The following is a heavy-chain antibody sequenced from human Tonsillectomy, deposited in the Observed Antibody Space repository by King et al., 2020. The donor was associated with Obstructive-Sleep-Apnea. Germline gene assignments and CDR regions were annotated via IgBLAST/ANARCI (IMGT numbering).Heavy chain of an antibody. CDR1: GYIFTSYW. CDR2: IYPGDSDT. V-gene: IGHV5-51*01. CDR3: ARRPRYCSSTSCYGNNWFDP. J-gene: IGHJ5*02. D-gene: IGHD2-2*01. Sequence: QLVQSGAEVKKSGESLKISCKGSGYIFTSYWIGWVRQMPGKGLEWMGIIYPGDSDTRYSPSFQGQVTISADKSISTAYLQWSSLKASDTSMYYCARRPRYCSSTSCYGNNWFDPWGQGTLVTVSS.